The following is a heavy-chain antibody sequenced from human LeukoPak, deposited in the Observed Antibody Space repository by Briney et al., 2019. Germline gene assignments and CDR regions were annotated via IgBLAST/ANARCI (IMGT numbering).Heavy chain of an antibody. D-gene: IGHD3-10*01. J-gene: IGHJ5*02. V-gene: IGHV4-59*01. CDR1: AGSISSYY. CDR2: IYYSGHT. CDR3: AMSTMGNWFDP. Sequence: SETLSLTCTVSAGSISSYYWSWIRQPPGEGLEWIGYIYYSGHTNYNPSLKSRVTISVDTSKNQFSLKLSSVTAADTAVYHCAMSTMGNWFDPWGQGTLVTVSS.